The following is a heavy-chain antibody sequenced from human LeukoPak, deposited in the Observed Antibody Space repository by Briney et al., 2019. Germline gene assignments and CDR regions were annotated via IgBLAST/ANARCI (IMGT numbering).Heavy chain of an antibody. D-gene: IGHD1-26*01. CDR3: ARGGEWELPLEFDY. V-gene: IGHV4-59*12. CDR1: GGSISSYY. J-gene: IGHJ4*02. CDR2: IYYSGST. Sequence: PSETLSLTCTVSGGSISSYYWSWIRQPPGKGLEWIGYIYYSGSTNYNPSLKSRVTISVDTSKNQFSLKLSSVTAADTAVYYCARGGEWELPLEFDYWGQGTLVTASS.